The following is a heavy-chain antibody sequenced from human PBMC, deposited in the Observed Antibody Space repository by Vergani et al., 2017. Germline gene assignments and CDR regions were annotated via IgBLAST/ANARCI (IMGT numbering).Heavy chain of an antibody. CDR3: ATGPMTMVRGVIIYFDF. V-gene: IGHV1-69*01. J-gene: IGHJ4*02. CDR2: IIHLFGTA. Sequence: QVQLVQSGAEVKKPGSSVKVSCKASGGTFNNYAISWVRQAPGQGLEWMGGIIHLFGTANYAQKLQGRFTITADESTSTAYIELSSLRSQDTAVYFCATGPMTMVRGVIIYFDFWGQGTLVSAPS. CDR1: GGTFNNYA. D-gene: IGHD3-10*01.